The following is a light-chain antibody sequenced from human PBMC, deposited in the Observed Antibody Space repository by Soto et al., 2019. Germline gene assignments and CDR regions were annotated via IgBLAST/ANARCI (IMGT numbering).Light chain of an antibody. CDR3: QQFGGSPPVT. CDR1: RSVSSTY. J-gene: IGKJ5*01. Sequence: EIVLTQSPGTLSLSPGDGATLSCRASRSVSSTYLAWYQQRPGQAPRLLIYGASTRASGIPDRFSGGGSGTDFSLTISRLEPEDFAVYFCQQFGGSPPVTFGQGTRREIK. CDR2: GAS. V-gene: IGKV3-20*01.